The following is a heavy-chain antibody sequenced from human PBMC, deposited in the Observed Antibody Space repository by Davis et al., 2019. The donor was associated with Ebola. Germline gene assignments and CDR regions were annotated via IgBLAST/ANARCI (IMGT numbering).Heavy chain of an antibody. CDR2: INWNGDSI. CDR1: GFTFDDFG. V-gene: IGHV3-20*04. D-gene: IGHD5-24*01. Sequence: GESLKISCAASGFTFDDFGMTWVRQLPGKGLEWVSGINWNGDSIGYADSVKGRFTISRDNAKNSLYLQMSSLRVDDTAVYYCARDHNWETLWGHGTMVTVSS. CDR3: ARDHNWETL. J-gene: IGHJ3*01.